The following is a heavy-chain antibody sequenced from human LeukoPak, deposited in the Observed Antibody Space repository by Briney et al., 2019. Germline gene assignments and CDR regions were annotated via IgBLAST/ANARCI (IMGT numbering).Heavy chain of an antibody. V-gene: IGHV3-66*02. CDR1: GFTVSSNY. J-gene: IGHJ4*02. D-gene: IGHD6-13*01. Sequence: PGGSLRLSCVASGFTVSSNYMTWVRQAPGKGLEWVSVIYSGGDTYYADSVKGRFTISRDNSKNTLYLQMNSLRAEDTAVYYCAKGFSSSWYYFDYWGQGTLVTVSS. CDR2: IYSGGDT. CDR3: AKGFSSSWYYFDY.